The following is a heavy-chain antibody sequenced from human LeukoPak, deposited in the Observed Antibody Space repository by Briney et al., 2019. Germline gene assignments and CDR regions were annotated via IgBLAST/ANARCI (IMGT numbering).Heavy chain of an antibody. Sequence: PGRSLRLSCAASGFTFSSYAMHWVRQAPGKGLESVAVISYDGSNKYYADSVKGRFTISRDNSKNTLYLQMNSLRAEDTAVYYCARDFFSAVAGGFDYWGQGTLVTVSS. CDR2: ISYDGSNK. CDR1: GFTFSSYA. V-gene: IGHV3-30*01. J-gene: IGHJ4*02. D-gene: IGHD6-19*01. CDR3: ARDFFSAVAGGFDY.